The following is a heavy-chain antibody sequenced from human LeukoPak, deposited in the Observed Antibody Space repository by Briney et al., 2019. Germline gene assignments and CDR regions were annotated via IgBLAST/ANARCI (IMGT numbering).Heavy chain of an antibody. CDR3: ARVIAVAGRGDYFDY. CDR1: GGSISSSSYY. D-gene: IGHD6-19*01. J-gene: IGHJ4*02. V-gene: IGHV4-39*07. Sequence: SETLSLTCTVSGGSISSSSYYWGWIRQPPGKGLEWIGSIYYSGSTNYNPSLKSRVTISVDTSKNQFSLKLSSVTAADTAVYYCARVIAVAGRGDYFDYWGQGTLVTVSS. CDR2: IYYSGST.